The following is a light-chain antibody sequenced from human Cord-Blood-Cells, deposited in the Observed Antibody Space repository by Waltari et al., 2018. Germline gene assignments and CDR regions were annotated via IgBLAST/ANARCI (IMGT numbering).Light chain of an antibody. J-gene: IGLJ3*02. CDR1: NIGSKS. V-gene: IGLV3-21*04. Sequence: SYVLTQPPPVSVAPGTTAMITSWGNNIGSKSVQWYQQKPGQAPVLVIYYDSDRLSGIPERFSGSNSGNTATLTISRVEAGDEADYYCQVWDSSSDHPVFGGGTKLTVL. CDR3: QVWDSSSDHPV. CDR2: YDS.